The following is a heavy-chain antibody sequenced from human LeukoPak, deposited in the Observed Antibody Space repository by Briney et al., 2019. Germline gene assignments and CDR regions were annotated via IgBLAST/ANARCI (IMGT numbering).Heavy chain of an antibody. Sequence: GASVKVSRKASGGTFSSYAISWVRQAPGQGLEWMGRIIPIFGKANYAQKFQGRVTITTDESTSTAYMELSSLRSEDTAVYYCARVGGDYSNWFDPWGQGTLVTVSS. D-gene: IGHD2-21*02. CDR3: ARVGGDYSNWFDP. CDR2: IIPIFGKA. V-gene: IGHV1-69*05. CDR1: GGTFSSYA. J-gene: IGHJ5*02.